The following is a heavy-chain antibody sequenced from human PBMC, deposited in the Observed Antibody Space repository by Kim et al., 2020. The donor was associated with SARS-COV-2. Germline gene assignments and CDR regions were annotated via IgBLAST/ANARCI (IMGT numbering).Heavy chain of an antibody. CDR1: GDSVSDYY. D-gene: IGHD2-21*02. CDR2: ISYGGFT. CDR3: VSGGAYTANSGFDH. J-gene: IGHJ4*02. V-gene: IGHV4-59*02. Sequence: SETLSLTCTVSGDSVSDYYWSWIRQPPGKGLEWIGYISYGGFTNYNPSLKSRVTMSVDTSKNQFSLKLNSVTAADSAVYYCVSGGAYTANSGFDHWGQGTLVTVSS.